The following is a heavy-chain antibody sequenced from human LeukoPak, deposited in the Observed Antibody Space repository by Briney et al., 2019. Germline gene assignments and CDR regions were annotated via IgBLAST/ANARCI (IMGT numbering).Heavy chain of an antibody. CDR1: GGSISSYY. CDR3: AGVGLYYYYYYMDV. D-gene: IGHD3-16*01. J-gene: IGHJ6*03. V-gene: IGHV4-59*01. Sequence: PSETLSLTCTVSGGSISSYYWSWIRQPPGKGLEWIGYIYYSGSTNYNPSLKSRVTISVDTSKNQFSLKLSSVTAADTAVYYCAGVGLYYYYYYMDVWGKGTTVTVSS. CDR2: IYYSGST.